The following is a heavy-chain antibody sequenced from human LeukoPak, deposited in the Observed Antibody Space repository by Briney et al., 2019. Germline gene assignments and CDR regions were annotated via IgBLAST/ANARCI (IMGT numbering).Heavy chain of an antibody. CDR1: GGTLICYA. CDR2: IIPIFGTA. J-gene: IGHJ6*04. CDR3: WIAKQDDFWYGTLAA. D-gene: IGHD3-3*01. V-gene: IGHV1-69*05. Sequence: ASVKVSFKASGGTLICYAISLVRQAPGQGLEWMGRIIPIFGTANYAQKFQGRVTITTDESTRTAYMELSSLSSEDAAVYYLWIAKQDDFWYGTLAAGGKGTTVTVSS.